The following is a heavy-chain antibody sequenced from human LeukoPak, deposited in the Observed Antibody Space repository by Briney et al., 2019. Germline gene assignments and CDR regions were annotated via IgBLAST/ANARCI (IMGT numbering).Heavy chain of an antibody. Sequence: PSETLSLTCTVSGGSISSYYWSWIRQPAGKGLEWIGRIYTSGSTNYNPSLKSRVTMSVDTSKNQFSLKLSSATAADTAVYYCARVEPDCSSTSCYRTYWYFDLWGRGTLVTVSS. CDR3: ARVEPDCSSTSCYRTYWYFDL. CDR2: IYTSGST. D-gene: IGHD2-2*02. CDR1: GGSISSYY. V-gene: IGHV4-4*07. J-gene: IGHJ2*01.